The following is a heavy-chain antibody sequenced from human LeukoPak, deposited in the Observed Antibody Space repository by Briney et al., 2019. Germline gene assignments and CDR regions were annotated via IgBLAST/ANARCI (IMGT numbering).Heavy chain of an antibody. Sequence: GGSLRLSCAASGFTFSSYGMHWVRQAPGKGLEWVAFIRYDGSNKYYADSVKGRFTISRDNSKNTLYLQMNSLRAEDTAVYYCANLPIVAAGTPSDYWGQGTLVTVSS. CDR3: ANLPIVAAGTPSDY. CDR1: GFTFSSYG. J-gene: IGHJ4*02. CDR2: IRYDGSNK. V-gene: IGHV3-30*02. D-gene: IGHD6-13*01.